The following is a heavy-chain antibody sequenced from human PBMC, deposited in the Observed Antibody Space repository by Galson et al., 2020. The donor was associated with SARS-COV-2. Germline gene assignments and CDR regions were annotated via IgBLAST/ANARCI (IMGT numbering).Heavy chain of an antibody. CDR3: AKVRTGFFGYCMDV. J-gene: IGHJ6*02. D-gene: IGHD3-3*01. CDR2: TGGSGESA. Sequence: GGSLRLSCAASGFTFSNYAMNWVRQSPGKGLEWVSGTGGSGESAYYADSVKGRFSISRDNSKDTLYLQMHSLRAEDTALYYCAKVRTGFFGYCMDVWGQGTTVTVS. V-gene: IGHV3-23*01. CDR1: GFTFSNYA.